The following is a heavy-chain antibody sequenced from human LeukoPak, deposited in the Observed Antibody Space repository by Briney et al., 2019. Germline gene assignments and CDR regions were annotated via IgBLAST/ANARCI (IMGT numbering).Heavy chain of an antibody. D-gene: IGHD6-19*01. CDR1: GFTFSSYG. CDR2: IWYDGSNK. J-gene: IGHJ4*02. CDR3: AKALSIAVAGTGVLYFDY. Sequence: GGSLRLSCAASGFTFSSYGMHWVRQAPGKGLEWVAVIWYDGSNKYYADSVKGRFTISRDNSKNTLYLQMNSLRAEDTAVYYCAKALSIAVAGTGVLYFDYWGQGALVTVCS. V-gene: IGHV3-33*06.